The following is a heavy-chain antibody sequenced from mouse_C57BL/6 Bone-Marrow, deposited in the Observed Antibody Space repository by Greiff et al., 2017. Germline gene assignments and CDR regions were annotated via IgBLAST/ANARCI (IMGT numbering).Heavy chain of an antibody. V-gene: IGHV1-69*01. CDR1: GYTFTSYW. D-gene: IGHD2-3*01. CDR3: AKGDGYRFAY. CDR2: IDPSDSYT. J-gene: IGHJ3*01. Sequence: QVQLHQPGAELVMPGASVKLSCKASGYTFTSYWMHWVKQRPGQGLEWIGEIDPSDSYTNYNQKFKGKSTLTVDKSSSTAYMQLSSLTSEDSAVYYCAKGDGYRFAYWGQGTLVTVSA.